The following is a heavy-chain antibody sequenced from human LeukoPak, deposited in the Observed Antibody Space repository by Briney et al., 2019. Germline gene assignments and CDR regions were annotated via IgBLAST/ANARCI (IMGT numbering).Heavy chain of an antibody. J-gene: IGHJ4*02. D-gene: IGHD5-24*01. V-gene: IGHV4-39*07. CDR2: IYYSGST. CDR3: ARDLGDGYNFPLGY. CDR1: GGSISSSSYY. Sequence: PSETLSLTCTVSGGSISSSSYYWGWIRQPPGKGLEWIGSIYYSGSTYYNPSLKSRVTISVDTSKNQFSLKLSSVTAADTAVYYCARDLGDGYNFPLGYWGQGTLVTVSS.